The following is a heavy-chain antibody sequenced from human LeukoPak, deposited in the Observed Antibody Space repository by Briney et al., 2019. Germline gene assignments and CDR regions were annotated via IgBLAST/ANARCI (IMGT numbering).Heavy chain of an antibody. V-gene: IGHV4-34*01. J-gene: IGHJ1*01. CDR2: INHSGST. Sequence: PSETLSLTCAVYGGSFSGYYWSWIRQPPGKGLEWIGEINHSGSTNYNPSLKSRVTISVDTSKNQFSLKLSSVTAADTAVYYCARMVRYYYDSSGYYQQWGQGTLVTVSS. CDR1: GGSFSGYY. D-gene: IGHD3-22*01. CDR3: ARMVRYYYDSSGYYQQ.